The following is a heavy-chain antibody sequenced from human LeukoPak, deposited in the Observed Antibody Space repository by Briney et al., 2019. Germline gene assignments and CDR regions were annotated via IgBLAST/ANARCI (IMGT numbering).Heavy chain of an antibody. CDR1: GGSVSSGSYY. J-gene: IGHJ4*02. D-gene: IGHD5-18*01. V-gene: IGHV4-61*01. CDR3: ARLRGYSYVIDY. Sequence: SETLSLTCTVSGGSVSSGSYYWSWLRQPPGKGLEWIGYIYYSGSTNYNPSLKSRVTISVDTSKNQFSLKLSSVTAADTAVYYCARLRGYSYVIDYWGQGTLVTVSS. CDR2: IYYSGST.